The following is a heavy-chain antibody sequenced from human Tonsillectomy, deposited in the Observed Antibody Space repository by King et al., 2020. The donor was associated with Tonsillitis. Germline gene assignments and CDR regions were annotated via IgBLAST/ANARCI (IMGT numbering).Heavy chain of an antibody. CDR2: IYLGHSDI. Sequence: VQLVESGAEVKKPVESLKISCKGSGDSFTIYLVGCVRQMLGKGREWLGIIYLGHSDISYSPTLQGQGTISAEKSISTAYLQWSSLKASDTAMYYCARSRGSSWANFDYWGQGTLVTVSS. J-gene: IGHJ4*02. CDR1: GDSFTIYL. D-gene: IGHD6-13*01. V-gene: IGHV5-51*01. CDR3: ARSRGSSWANFDY.